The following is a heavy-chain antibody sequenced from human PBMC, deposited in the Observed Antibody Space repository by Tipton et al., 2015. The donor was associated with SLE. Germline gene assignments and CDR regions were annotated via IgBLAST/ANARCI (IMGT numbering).Heavy chain of an antibody. V-gene: IGHV4-59*01. Sequence: TLSLTCTVSGGSISSYYWSWIRQPPGKGLEWIGYIYYSGSTNYNPSPKSRVTISVDTSKNQFSLKLSSVTAADTAVYYCARWMDTAMVKAFDIWGQGTMVTVSS. CDR2: IYYSGST. CDR3: ARWMDTAMVKAFDI. D-gene: IGHD5-18*01. J-gene: IGHJ3*02. CDR1: GGSISSYY.